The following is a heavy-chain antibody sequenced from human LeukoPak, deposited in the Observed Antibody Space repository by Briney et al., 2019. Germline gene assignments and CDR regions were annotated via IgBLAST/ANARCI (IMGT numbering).Heavy chain of an antibody. CDR2: IYPGDSDT. CDR3: ARQSIYCSGGSCYTLHDAFDI. V-gene: IGHV5-51*01. J-gene: IGHJ3*02. Sequence: KYGESLKISCKGSGYSFTSYWIGWVRQMPGKGLEWMGIIYPGDSDTRYSPSFQGQVTISADKSISTAYLQWSSLKASDTAMYYCARQSIYCSGGSCYTLHDAFDIWGQGTMVTVSS. D-gene: IGHD2-15*01. CDR1: GYSFTSYW.